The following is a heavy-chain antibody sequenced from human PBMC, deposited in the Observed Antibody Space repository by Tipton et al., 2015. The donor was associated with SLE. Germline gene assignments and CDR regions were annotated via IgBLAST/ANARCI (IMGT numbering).Heavy chain of an antibody. CDR2: ISGSGGST. Sequence: SLRLSCAASGFTFSSYAMSWVRQAPGKGLEWVSVISGSGGSTYYADSVKGRFTISRDNSKNTVYLQMNSLRAEDTAVYYCAKGAPGGGWKGWFDPWGQGTLVTVSS. CDR3: AKGAPGGGWKGWFDP. V-gene: IGHV3-23*01. J-gene: IGHJ5*02. CDR1: GFTFSSYA. D-gene: IGHD6-19*01.